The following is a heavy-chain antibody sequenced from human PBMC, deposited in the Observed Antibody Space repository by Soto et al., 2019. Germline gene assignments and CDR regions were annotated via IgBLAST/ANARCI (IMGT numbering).Heavy chain of an antibody. J-gene: IGHJ5*02. CDR1: SGSISSSNW. D-gene: IGHD2-2*01. CDR3: ARVRVGSTSGNWFDP. CDR2: IYHSGST. V-gene: IGHV4-4*02. Sequence: ETLSLTCAVSSGSISSSNWWSWVRQPPGKGLEWIGEIYHSGSTNYNPSLKSRVTISVDKSKNQFPLKLSSVTAADTAVYYCARVRVGSTSGNWFDPWGQGTLVTVSS.